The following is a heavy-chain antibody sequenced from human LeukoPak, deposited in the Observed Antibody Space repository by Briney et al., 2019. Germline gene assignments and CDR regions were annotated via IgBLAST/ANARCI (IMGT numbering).Heavy chain of an antibody. J-gene: IGHJ6*03. D-gene: IGHD2-15*01. V-gene: IGHV4-34*01. CDR3: ARGRCSGGSCYHTYYYYYYMDV. CDR2: INHSGST. Sequence: KPSETLSLTCAVYVGSFSGYYWSWIRQPPGKGLEWIGEINHSGSTNYNPSLKSRVTISVDTSKNQFSLKLSSVTAADTAVYYCARGRCSGGSCYHTYYYYYYMDVWGKGTTVTVSS. CDR1: VGSFSGYY.